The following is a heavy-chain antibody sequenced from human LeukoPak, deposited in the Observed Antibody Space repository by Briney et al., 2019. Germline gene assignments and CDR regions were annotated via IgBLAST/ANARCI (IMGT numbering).Heavy chain of an antibody. D-gene: IGHD2-21*02. CDR2: IYSGGST. J-gene: IGHJ6*02. CDR3: ARVVVVTALDYYYGMDV. V-gene: IGHV3-53*01. CDR1: GFTVSSNY. Sequence: SGGSLRLSCAASGFTVSSNYMSWIRQAPGKGLEWVSIIYSGGSTYYADSVKGRFTISRDNSKNTLYLQMNSLRAEDTAVYYCARVVVVTALDYYYGMDVWGQGTTVTVSS.